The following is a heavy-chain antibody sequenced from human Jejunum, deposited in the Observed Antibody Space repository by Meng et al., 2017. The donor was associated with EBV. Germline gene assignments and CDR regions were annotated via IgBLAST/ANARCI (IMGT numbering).Heavy chain of an antibody. J-gene: IGHJ4*02. CDR1: GYTLTNYA. CDR2: ISAGSGDT. CDR3: ARGSSWNRGDY. Sequence: QDHLVQSGDEVKKPGASVKVSCKASGYTLTNYALHWVRQAPGQGLEWMGYISAGSGDTKNSQKFQGRVTFTRDTSASTVYMELSSLRSEDTAMYYCARGSSWNRGDYWGQGTLVTVSS. V-gene: IGHV1-3*01. D-gene: IGHD6-13*01.